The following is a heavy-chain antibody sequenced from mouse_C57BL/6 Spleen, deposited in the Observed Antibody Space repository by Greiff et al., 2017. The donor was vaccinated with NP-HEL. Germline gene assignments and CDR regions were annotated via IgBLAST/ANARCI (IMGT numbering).Heavy chain of an antibody. CDR3: ASLYYYVPFAY. CDR1: GIDFSRYW. Sequence: EADGIDFSRYWMSWVRRAPGKGLEWIGEINPDSSTINYAPSLKDKFIISRDNAKNTLYLQMSKVRSEDTALYYCASLYYYVPFAYWGQGTLVTVSA. J-gene: IGHJ3*01. V-gene: IGHV4-1*01. D-gene: IGHD1-1*01. CDR2: INPDSSTI.